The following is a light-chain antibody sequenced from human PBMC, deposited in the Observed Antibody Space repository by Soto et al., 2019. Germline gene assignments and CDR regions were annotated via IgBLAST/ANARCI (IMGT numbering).Light chain of an antibody. Sequence: DIQMNQFASALSASVGDRVTITCRASQNVNNWLAWYQHKPGKAPQLLIYDASVLETGVASRFSGSGSGTEFTLAISGLQSDDFATYYCQQYNTYWTFGPGTKVDIK. CDR3: QQYNTYWT. CDR2: DAS. V-gene: IGKV1-5*01. J-gene: IGKJ1*01. CDR1: QNVNNW.